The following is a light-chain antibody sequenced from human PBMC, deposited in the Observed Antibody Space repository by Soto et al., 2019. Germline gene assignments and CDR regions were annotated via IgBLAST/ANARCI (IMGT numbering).Light chain of an antibody. CDR1: QSVSSN. CDR3: QQYNNWPPWT. CDR2: GAS. Sequence: EIVMTQSPATLSVSPGERATLSCRASQSVSSNLAWYQQKPGQAPRLLIYGASTRATGIPARFSGRGSGTGFTLTISSLQSEDFAVYYCQQYNNWPPWTFGQGTKVEIK. J-gene: IGKJ1*01. V-gene: IGKV3-15*01.